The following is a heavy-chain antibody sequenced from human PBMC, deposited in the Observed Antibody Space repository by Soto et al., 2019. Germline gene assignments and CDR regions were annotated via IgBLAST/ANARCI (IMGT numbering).Heavy chain of an antibody. D-gene: IGHD3-9*01. CDR3: ARHLYYDISPGYLRPYHYYGMDV. Sequence: PSETLSLTCTVSGGSISSGCYYWSWIRQYPGKGLEWIGYIYYSGSTYYKPSLKSRINISVDTSKNQFSLKLTSVTAADTAVYYCARHLYYDISPGYLRPYHYYGMDVWGQGTTVTVSS. CDR1: GGSISSGCYY. J-gene: IGHJ6*02. V-gene: IGHV4-31*03. CDR2: IYYSGST.